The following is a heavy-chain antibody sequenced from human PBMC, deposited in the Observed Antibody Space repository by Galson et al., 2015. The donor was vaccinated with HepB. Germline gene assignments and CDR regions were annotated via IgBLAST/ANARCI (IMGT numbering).Heavy chain of an antibody. CDR1: GFTFSTHS. CDR3: AGDPVVPAAIHY. D-gene: IGHD2-2*02. V-gene: IGHV3-74*01. J-gene: IGHJ4*02. Sequence: SLRLSCAASGFTFSTHSMHWVRQAPGKGLVWVSRINDDVISKNYADSVKGRFTISRDNAKNTLYLQMNSLRAEDTAVYYCAGDPVVPAAIHYWGQGTLVTVAS. CDR2: INDDVISK.